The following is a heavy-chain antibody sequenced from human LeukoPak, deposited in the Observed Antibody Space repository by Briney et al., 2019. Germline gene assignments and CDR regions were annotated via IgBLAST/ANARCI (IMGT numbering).Heavy chain of an antibody. CDR1: GFTFSNYW. Sequence: GGSLRLSCAASGFTFSNYWMSWVRQAPGKGLEWVANMNQDGSVRYYLDSVKGRFTISRDNAEHSLYLQMNNLRAEDTAVYYCAREYYYDSSAGFDYWGQGTPVTVSS. CDR2: MNQDGSVR. D-gene: IGHD3-22*01. J-gene: IGHJ4*02. V-gene: IGHV3-7*01. CDR3: AREYYYDSSAGFDY.